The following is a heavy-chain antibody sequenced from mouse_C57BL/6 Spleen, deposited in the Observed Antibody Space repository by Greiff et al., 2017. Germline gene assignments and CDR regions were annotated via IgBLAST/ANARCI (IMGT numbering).Heavy chain of an antibody. CDR3: ARHDSNYAMDY. V-gene: IGHV5-17*01. CDR2: ISSGSSTI. Sequence: DVMLVESGGGLVKPGGSLKLSCAASGFTFSDYGMHWVRQAPEKGLEWVAYISSGSSTIYYADTVKGRFTISRDNAKNTLFLQMTSLRSEDTAMYYCARHDSNYAMDYWGQGTSVTVSS. J-gene: IGHJ4*01. D-gene: IGHD2-5*01. CDR1: GFTFSDYG.